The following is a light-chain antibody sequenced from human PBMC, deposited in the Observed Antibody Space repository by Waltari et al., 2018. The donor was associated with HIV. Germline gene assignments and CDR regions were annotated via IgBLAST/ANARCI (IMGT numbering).Light chain of an antibody. CDR1: QSVLYSSNNKNY. Sequence: DIVMTQSPDSLAVSLGERATINCKSSQSVLYSSNNKNYLAWYQQKPGQPPLLIYWASTRESGVPDRFSGSGSGTDFTLTISSLQAEDVAVYYCQQYYSTPWTFGQGTKVEIK. CDR2: WAS. CDR3: QQYYSTPWT. V-gene: IGKV4-1*01. J-gene: IGKJ1*01.